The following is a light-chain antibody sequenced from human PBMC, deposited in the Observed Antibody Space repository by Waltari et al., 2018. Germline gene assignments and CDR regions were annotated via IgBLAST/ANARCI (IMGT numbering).Light chain of an antibody. CDR2: DND. Sequence: QSVLTQPPSVSGAPGQTVSISCTGSRSNIGAPSTVPWYHQLPESAPRLLIYDNDNRPSGIPDRFPASTSGTSATLSISGLQAGDEGDYYCQSYDTSLVAAVFGAGTKLTVL. J-gene: IGLJ2*01. CDR3: QSYDTSLVAAV. CDR1: RSNIGAPST. V-gene: IGLV1-40*01.